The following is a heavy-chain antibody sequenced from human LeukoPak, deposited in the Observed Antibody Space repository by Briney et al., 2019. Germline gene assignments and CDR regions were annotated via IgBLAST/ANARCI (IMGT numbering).Heavy chain of an antibody. D-gene: IGHD3-3*01. CDR1: GYTFTGYY. CDR3: ARDFLGSWYDFGRWFDP. V-gene: IGHV1-18*04. Sequence: ASVKVSCKASGYTFTGYYMHWVRQAPGQGLEWMGWISAYSGNTNYAQKLQGRVTMTTDTSTSTAYMELRSLRSDDTAVYYCARDFLGSWYDFGRWFDPWGQGTLVTVSS. CDR2: ISAYSGNT. J-gene: IGHJ5*02.